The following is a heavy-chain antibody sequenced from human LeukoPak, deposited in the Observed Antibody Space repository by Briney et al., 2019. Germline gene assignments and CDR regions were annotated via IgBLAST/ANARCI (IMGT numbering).Heavy chain of an antibody. CDR3: AKCSARSTSCYIDY. D-gene: IGHD2-2*02. Sequence: GGSLRLSCAASGFIISNYAMSWVRQAPGKGLEWVSGMSGSGVGTHYSDSVKGRFTISRDNSKNTVYLQMNSLRAEDTAVYYCAKCSARSTSCYIDYWGQGTLVTVSS. J-gene: IGHJ4*02. CDR1: GFIISNYA. V-gene: IGHV3-23*01. CDR2: MSGSGVGT.